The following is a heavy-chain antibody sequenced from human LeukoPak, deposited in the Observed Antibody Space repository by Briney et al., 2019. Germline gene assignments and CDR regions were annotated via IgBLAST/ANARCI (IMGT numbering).Heavy chain of an antibody. Sequence: GGSLRLSCAASGFTFSSYGMHWVRQAPGKGLEWVAVISYDGSNKYYADSVKGRFTISRDNSKNTLYLQMNSLRAEDTAVYYCAKEWYSSSWYWGDSYYYGMDVWGKGTTVTVSS. D-gene: IGHD6-13*01. CDR2: ISYDGSNK. CDR1: GFTFSSYG. V-gene: IGHV3-30*18. CDR3: AKEWYSSSWYWGDSYYYGMDV. J-gene: IGHJ6*04.